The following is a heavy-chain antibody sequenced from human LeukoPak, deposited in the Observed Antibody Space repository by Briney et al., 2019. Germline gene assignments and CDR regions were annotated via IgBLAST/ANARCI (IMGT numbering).Heavy chain of an antibody. Sequence: ASVKVSCKASGYTFTSYYMHWVRQAPGQGLEWMGLINPSGGRTTYAQKFQGRVTLTRDMSTSTVCMELSSLRSEDTAVYYCARGGDIHLWINYYYYMDVWGKGTTVTVSS. J-gene: IGHJ6*03. D-gene: IGHD5-18*01. CDR3: ARGGDIHLWINYYYYMDV. CDR1: GYTFTSYY. V-gene: IGHV1-46*01. CDR2: INPSGGRT.